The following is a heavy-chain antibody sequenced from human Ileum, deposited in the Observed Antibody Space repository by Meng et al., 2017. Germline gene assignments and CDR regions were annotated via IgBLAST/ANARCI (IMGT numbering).Heavy chain of an antibody. J-gene: IGHJ4*02. CDR2: LSGNSNT. Sequence: EVQLLESGGGFVQPGGSLRLSCTASGFTFSSYGMSWVRQAPGKGLEWVSGLSGNSNTYYAESVMGRFAISRDNSKNTLYLQMNSLKAEDTAVYYCARVIGTHGRYYSDYWGQGTLVTVSS. CDR1: GFTFSSYG. D-gene: IGHD3-9*01. CDR3: ARVIGTHGRYYSDY. V-gene: IGHV3-23*03.